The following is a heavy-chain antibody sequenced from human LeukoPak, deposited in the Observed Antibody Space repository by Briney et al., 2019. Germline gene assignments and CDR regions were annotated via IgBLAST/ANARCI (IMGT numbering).Heavy chain of an antibody. J-gene: IGHJ5*02. D-gene: IGHD3-3*01. CDR3: ARLRFLEWLQSFDP. CDR1: GYTFTSYG. V-gene: IGHV1-18*01. CDR2: ISAYNGNT. Sequence: ASVKVSCKASGYTFTSYGISWVRQAPGQGLEWMGWISAYNGNTNYAQKLQGRVTMTTDTSTSTAYMELRSLRSDDTAIYYCARLRFLEWLQSFDPWGQGTLVTVSS.